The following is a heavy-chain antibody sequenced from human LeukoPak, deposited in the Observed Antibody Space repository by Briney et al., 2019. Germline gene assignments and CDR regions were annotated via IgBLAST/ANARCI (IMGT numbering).Heavy chain of an antibody. CDR1: GFTFSISA. J-gene: IGHJ4*02. V-gene: IGHV3-64D*06. D-gene: IGHD3-10*01. CDR2: FSSDGRST. CDR3: VKTLKYYGSGRGLFDS. Sequence: GGSLRLSCSASGFTFSISAMYWVRQAPGKGLEYVSAFSSDGRSTFYADSVKGRFTISRDNSKNMLYLQMSSLRADDTAVYYCVKTLKYYGSGRGLFDSWGEGTLVTVSS.